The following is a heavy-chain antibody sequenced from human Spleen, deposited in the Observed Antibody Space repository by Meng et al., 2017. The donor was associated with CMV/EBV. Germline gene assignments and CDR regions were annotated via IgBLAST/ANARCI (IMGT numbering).Heavy chain of an antibody. V-gene: IGHV4-4*07. CDR3: ARGKQDAWELLAY. CDR2: IYTSGRN. J-gene: IGHJ4*02. CDR1: GGSIRRYY. D-gene: IGHD1-26*01. Sequence: QVELEESCSGLGHPSVTLPLTGTVSGGSIRRYYWGWIRERAVQVLGWIGRIYTSGRNNDNPSLNSRISISLDKSKNHFSLKVNSGSAADTAVYYCARGKQDAWELLAYWGQGALVTVSS.